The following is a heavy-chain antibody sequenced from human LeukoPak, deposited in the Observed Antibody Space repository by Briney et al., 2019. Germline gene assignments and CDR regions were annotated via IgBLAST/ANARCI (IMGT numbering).Heavy chain of an antibody. CDR3: ARQGGYIAPLAL. D-gene: IGHD6-13*01. V-gene: IGHV4-4*07. CDR2: IYTSGST. J-gene: IGHJ4*02. CDR1: GGSISSYY. Sequence: SETLSLTCTVSGGSISSYYWSWIRQPAGKGLEWIGRIYTSGSTNYNPSLKSRVTISVDTSKNQFSLKLTSVTAADTAVYYCARQGGYIAPLALWGQGTLVTVSA.